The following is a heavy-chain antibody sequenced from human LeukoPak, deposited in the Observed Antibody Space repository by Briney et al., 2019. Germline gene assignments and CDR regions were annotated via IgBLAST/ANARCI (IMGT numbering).Heavy chain of an antibody. Sequence: SETLSLTCAVYGGSSSGYYWSWIRQPPGKGLEWIGEINHSGSTNYNPSLKSRVTISVDTSKNQFSLKLSSVTAADTAVYYCARQGGSGSYYNYPDAFDIWGQGTMVTVSS. V-gene: IGHV4-34*01. D-gene: IGHD3-10*01. J-gene: IGHJ3*02. CDR3: ARQGGSGSYYNYPDAFDI. CDR1: GGSSSGYY. CDR2: INHSGST.